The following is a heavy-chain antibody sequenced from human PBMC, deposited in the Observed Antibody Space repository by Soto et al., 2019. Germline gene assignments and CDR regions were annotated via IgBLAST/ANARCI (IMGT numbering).Heavy chain of an antibody. V-gene: IGHV4-59*08. CDR2: IYYSGST. Sequence: SVTQRHTYTVSGERISISFCTVSRQPPGKGLEWIGYIYYSGSTNYNPSLKSRVTISVDTSKNQFSLKLSSVTAADTAVYYCARVFKGDFYFDYRGQRTLVTVSS. CDR3: ARVFKGDFYFDY. CDR1: GERISISF. J-gene: IGHJ4*02. D-gene: IGHD2-21*02.